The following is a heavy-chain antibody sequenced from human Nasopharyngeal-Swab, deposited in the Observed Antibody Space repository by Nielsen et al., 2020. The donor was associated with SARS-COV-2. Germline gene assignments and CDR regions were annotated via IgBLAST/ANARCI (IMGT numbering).Heavy chain of an antibody. Sequence: ESLKISCTVFGGSISTYYWSWIRQAPGKGLEWIGYIYYSGSTNYNPSLKSRVTISVDTSKNQFSLKLSSVTAADTAVYYCAREVRGYAYGTRSFDIWGQGTMVTVSS. CDR3: AREVRGYAYGTRSFDI. D-gene: IGHD5-18*01. V-gene: IGHV4-59*12. J-gene: IGHJ3*02. CDR2: IYYSGST. CDR1: GGSISTYY.